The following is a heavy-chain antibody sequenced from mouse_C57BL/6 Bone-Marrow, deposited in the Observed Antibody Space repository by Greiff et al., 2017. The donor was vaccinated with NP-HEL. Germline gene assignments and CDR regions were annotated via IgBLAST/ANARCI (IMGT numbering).Heavy chain of an antibody. CDR1: GYTFTSYG. V-gene: IGHV1-81*01. J-gene: IGHJ1*03. CDR2: IYPRSGNT. D-gene: IGHD2-13*01. Sequence: QVQLKESGAELVRPGASVKLSCKASGYTFTSYGINWVKQRTGQGLEWIGEIYPRSGNTYYNEKFKGKATLTADKSSSTAYMELRSLTSEDSAVYFCAEEGIYYGEYVLDFDVWGTGTTVTVSS. CDR3: AEEGIYYGEYVLDFDV.